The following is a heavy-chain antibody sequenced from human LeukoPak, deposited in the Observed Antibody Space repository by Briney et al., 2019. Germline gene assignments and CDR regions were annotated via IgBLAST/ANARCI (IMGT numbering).Heavy chain of an antibody. J-gene: IGHJ4*02. V-gene: IGHV1-69*04. D-gene: IGHD6-19*01. CDR2: IIPILGIA. CDR1: GGTFSSYA. Sequence: WASVKVSCKASGGTFSSYAISWVRQAPGQGLEWMGRIIPILGIANYAQKFQGRVTITADKSTSTAYMELSSLRSEDTAVYYCARVRPYSSGWYDFDYWGQGTLVTVSS. CDR3: ARVRPYSSGWYDFDY.